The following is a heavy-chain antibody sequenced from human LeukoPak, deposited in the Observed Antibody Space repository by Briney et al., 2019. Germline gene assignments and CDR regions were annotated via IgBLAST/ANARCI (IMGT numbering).Heavy chain of an antibody. V-gene: IGHV3-48*03. CDR1: GFTFSNYE. D-gene: IGHD6-19*01. J-gene: IGHJ4*02. Sequence: PGGSLRLSCAASGFTFSNYEMNWVRQAPGKGLEWVSYILNSGTTIYYTDSVKGRFTISRDNAQNSLYLQMNSLRAEDTAVYYCARAVAGTPIDYWGQGTLVTVSS. CDR2: ILNSGTTI. CDR3: ARAVAGTPIDY.